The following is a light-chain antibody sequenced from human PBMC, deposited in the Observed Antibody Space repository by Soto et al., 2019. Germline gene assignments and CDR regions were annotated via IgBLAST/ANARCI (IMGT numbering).Light chain of an antibody. V-gene: IGKV3-11*01. CDR3: QQRSNRXRFT. CDR2: DVS. J-gene: IGKJ3*01. CDR1: QSVDNY. Sequence: EIVLTQSPATLSLSPGERATLSCRASQSVDNYLAWYQQKPGQAPRLLIYDVSNRATGTPARFSGSGSGTDFTLSISSLEXEDFAVYYCQQRSNRXRFTFGPGTKVDIK.